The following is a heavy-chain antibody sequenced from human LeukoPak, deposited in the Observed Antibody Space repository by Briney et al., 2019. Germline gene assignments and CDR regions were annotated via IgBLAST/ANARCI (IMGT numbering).Heavy chain of an antibody. CDR1: GGSFSDYY. J-gene: IGHJ6*03. V-gene: IGHV4-34*01. CDR3: ARRPEGYGSGTYYYMDV. Sequence: SETLSLTCAVYGGSFSDYYWSWIRQPPGKGLEWIGEINHSGSTNYNPSLKSRVTISVDTSKNQFSLKLSPVTAADTAVYYCARRPEGYGSGTYYYMDVWGKGTTVTISS. D-gene: IGHD3-10*01. CDR2: INHSGST.